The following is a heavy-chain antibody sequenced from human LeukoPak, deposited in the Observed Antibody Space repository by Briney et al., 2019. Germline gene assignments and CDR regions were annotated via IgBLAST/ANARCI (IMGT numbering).Heavy chain of an antibody. CDR1: GFSLSTSGMG. CDR2: IYWDDDK. CDR3: AHKVEVGVNTRYFQH. V-gene: IGHV2-5*02. D-gene: IGHD1-26*01. J-gene: IGHJ1*01. Sequence: SGPTLVNPTETLTLSCTFSGFSLSTSGMGVGWIRQPPGKALEWLALIYWDDDKRYSPSLKSRLSITKDTSKNQVVLTMTNMDPVDTATYYCAHKVEVGVNTRYFQHWGQGTLVTVSS.